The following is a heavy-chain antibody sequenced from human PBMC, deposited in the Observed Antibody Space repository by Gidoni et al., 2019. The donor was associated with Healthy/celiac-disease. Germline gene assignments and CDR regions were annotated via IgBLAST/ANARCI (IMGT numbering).Heavy chain of an antibody. CDR3: ARESKGGFDY. Sequence: QVQLVESGGGVVQPGRSLGLSCAASGFTFSSYVMHWVRQAPGKGLEGVAVIGYDGSNKYYADSVKGRFTISRDNSKNTLYLQMNSLRAEDTAVYYCARESKGGFDYWGQGTLVTVSS. CDR1: GFTFSSYV. CDR2: IGYDGSNK. D-gene: IGHD3-16*01. J-gene: IGHJ4*02. V-gene: IGHV3-33*01.